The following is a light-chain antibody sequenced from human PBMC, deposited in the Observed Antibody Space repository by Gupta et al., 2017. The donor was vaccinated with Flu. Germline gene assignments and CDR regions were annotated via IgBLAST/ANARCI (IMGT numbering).Light chain of an antibody. CDR2: SNN. V-gene: IGLV1-44*01. Sequence: SVLTQPPSASGTPGQRVTISCSGSSPNLGSNTVNWYQQLPGTAPKLLIYSNNQRPSGVPDRFSGSKSGTSASLAISGLQSEDEADYYCAAWDDSLNGRVFGGGTKLTVL. J-gene: IGLJ3*02. CDR1: SPNLGSNT. CDR3: AAWDDSLNGRV.